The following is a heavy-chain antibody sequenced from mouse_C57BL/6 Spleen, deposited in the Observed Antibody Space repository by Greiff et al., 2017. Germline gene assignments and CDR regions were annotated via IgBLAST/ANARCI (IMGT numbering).Heavy chain of an antibody. D-gene: IGHD1-1*01. V-gene: IGHV14-2*01. CDR2: IDPEDGDT. Sequence: VQLQQSGAELVKPGASVKLSCTASGYNFKDYYMHWVKQRPEQGLEWIGRIDPEDGDTNYTPKFKGKATITADTSSNTAYLQLSSLTSEDTAVYSCACPCANYGRGFGYWGQGTTLTVSS. CDR3: ACPCANYGRGFGY. CDR1: GYNFKDYY. J-gene: IGHJ2*01.